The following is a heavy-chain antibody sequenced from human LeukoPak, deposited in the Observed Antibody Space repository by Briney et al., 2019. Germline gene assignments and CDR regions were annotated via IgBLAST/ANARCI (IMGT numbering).Heavy chain of an antibody. J-gene: IGHJ5*02. D-gene: IGHD6-19*01. CDR3: ARDSDSSGWRYNWFDP. CDR1: GGTFSSYA. V-gene: IGHV1-69*04. CDR2: IIPILGIA. Sequence: ASVKVSCKASGGTFSSYAISWVRQAPGQGLEWTGRIIPILGIANYAQKFQGRVTITADKSTSTAYMELSSLRSEDTAVYYCARDSDSSGWRYNWFDPWGQGTLVTVSS.